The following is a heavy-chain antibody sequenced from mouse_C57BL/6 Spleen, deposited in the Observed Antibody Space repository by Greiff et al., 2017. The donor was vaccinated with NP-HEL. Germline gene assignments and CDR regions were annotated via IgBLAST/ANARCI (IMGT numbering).Heavy chain of an antibody. Sequence: QVQLQQPGAELVKPGASVKLSCKASGYTFTSYWMQWVKQRPGQGLEWIGEIDPSDSYTNYNQKFKGKATLTVDTSSSTAYMQLSSLTSEDSAVYYCARGYYSSSYFWYFDVWGTGTTVTVAS. D-gene: IGHD1-1*01. V-gene: IGHV1-50*01. J-gene: IGHJ1*03. CDR1: GYTFTSYW. CDR2: IDPSDSYT. CDR3: ARGYYSSSYFWYFDV.